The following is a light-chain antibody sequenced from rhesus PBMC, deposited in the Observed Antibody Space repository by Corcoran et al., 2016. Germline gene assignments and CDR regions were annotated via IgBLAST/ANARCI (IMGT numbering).Light chain of an antibody. V-gene: IGKV3-31*02. Sequence: EIVMTQSPATLSLSPGETATISCRTSQSVSSKLAWYQQKPGQAPRLPIYGASSRAPGNPDRFSGSGSGPDFTLPIGRLVPEDVAVYSCQETSNLSPFTFGPGTKLDIK. CDR2: GAS. J-gene: IGKJ3*01. CDR3: QETSNLSPFT. CDR1: QSVSSK.